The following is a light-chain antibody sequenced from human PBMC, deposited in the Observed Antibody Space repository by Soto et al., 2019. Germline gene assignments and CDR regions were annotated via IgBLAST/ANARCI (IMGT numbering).Light chain of an antibody. CDR1: RSLVYSDGNAY. J-gene: IGKJ1*01. CDR3: MQATHWPPT. CDR2: KAS. V-gene: IGKV2-30*01. Sequence: DVVMTQSPLSLPVTLGQPASISCRSSRSLVYSDGNAYLNWFQQRPGQSPRRLSYKASNRNSGVPDRFSGSGSGTDFTLQISRVEAEDVGVYYWMQATHWPPTFGRGTRVEIK.